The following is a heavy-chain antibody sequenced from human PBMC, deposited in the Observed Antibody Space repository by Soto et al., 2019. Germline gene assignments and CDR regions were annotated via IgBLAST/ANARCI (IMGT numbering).Heavy chain of an antibody. D-gene: IGHD2-21*01. Sequence: QVHLQESGPGLVKPSETLSLTCAVSGVSIHNSHSFWGWIRQPPGKGLEFIANVYYSGGAHYNPSFKSRVTIYVDTATNQVSLRMSAVTAADTAVYFCGRVVEGATRHTDFDSWGQGTLVTVSS. J-gene: IGHJ5*01. CDR3: GRVVEGATRHTDFDS. CDR2: VYYSGGA. V-gene: IGHV4-39*01. CDR1: GVSIHNSHSF.